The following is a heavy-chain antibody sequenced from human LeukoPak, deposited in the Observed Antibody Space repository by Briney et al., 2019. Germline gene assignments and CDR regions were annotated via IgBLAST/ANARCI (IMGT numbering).Heavy chain of an antibody. D-gene: IGHD3-22*01. V-gene: IGHV3-7*01. CDR2: IKQDGREK. Sequence: GGSQRLSCAASGFTFSSYWMTWVRQAPGKGLEWVAHIKQDGREKYYVDSVKGRFTISRDNAKNSLYLQMNSLRAEDTAMYYCARDRPNSDSSGYYYGVGLDYWGQGTLVTVSS. CDR1: GFTFSSYW. CDR3: ARDRPNSDSSGYYYGVGLDY. J-gene: IGHJ4*02.